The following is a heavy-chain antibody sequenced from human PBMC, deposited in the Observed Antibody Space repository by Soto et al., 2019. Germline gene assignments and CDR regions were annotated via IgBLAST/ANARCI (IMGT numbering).Heavy chain of an antibody. J-gene: IGHJ4*02. CDR2: VNHSGTI. CDR1: GGSFSGYY. V-gene: IGHV4-34*01. D-gene: IGHD2-2*01. Sequence: QVQLQQWGAGLLKPSETLSLTCAVYGGSFSGYYWTWIRQSPEKGLEWIGEVNHSGTIYYNPSLKTRVTISVHTPKNQFSLKMSSVTAADTAVYYCARGIGYCSSINCYSSRRLRFDSWGQGTLVTVSS. CDR3: ARGIGYCSSINCYSSRRLRFDS.